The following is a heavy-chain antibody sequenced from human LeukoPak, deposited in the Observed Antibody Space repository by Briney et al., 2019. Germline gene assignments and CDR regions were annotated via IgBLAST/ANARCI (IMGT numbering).Heavy chain of an antibody. D-gene: IGHD2-15*01. CDR1: GFTVSSKY. J-gene: IGHJ5*02. V-gene: IGHV3-73*01. Sequence: GGSLRLSCAASGFTVSSKYMSWVRQAPGKGLEWVDRIRSEANSYATAYAASVKGRFTISRDESKNTAYLQMNSLKTEDTAVYYCTRRVIGCSGGSCHSDWFDPWGQGTLVTVSS. CDR2: IRSEANSYAT. CDR3: TRRVIGCSGGSCHSDWFDP.